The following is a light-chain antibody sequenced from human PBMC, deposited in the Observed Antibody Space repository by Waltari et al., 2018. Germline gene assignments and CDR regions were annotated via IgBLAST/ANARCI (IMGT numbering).Light chain of an antibody. Sequence: DIQMTQSPPSLSASVGDRVTITCQASQDISNSLNWYQQKPGKAPKLLINDASNLQAGVPSRFSGSVSGTNFVFIISSVRPEDVATYYCQQHDNLPLTFGQGTRLEIK. CDR1: QDISNS. CDR2: DAS. J-gene: IGKJ5*01. CDR3: QQHDNLPLT. V-gene: IGKV1-33*01.